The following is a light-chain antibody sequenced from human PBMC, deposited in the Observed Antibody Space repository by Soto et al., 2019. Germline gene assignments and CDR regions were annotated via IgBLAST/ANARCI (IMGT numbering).Light chain of an antibody. V-gene: IGKV3-15*01. CDR1: QSLSTN. Sequence: EIVMTQSPATLSVSPGERATFSCRASQSLSTNLAWYQQKPGQAPRLLIYGASTRATGIPTSFSGSGSGTEFTLTISSLQSEDFAIYFCQQYNNWPRTFGQGTKVDIK. CDR3: QQYNNWPRT. CDR2: GAS. J-gene: IGKJ1*01.